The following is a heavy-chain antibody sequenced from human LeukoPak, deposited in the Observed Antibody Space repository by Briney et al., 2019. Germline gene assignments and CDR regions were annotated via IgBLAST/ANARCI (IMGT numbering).Heavy chain of an antibody. J-gene: IGHJ6*02. CDR2: ISSSSSYI. CDR1: GFTSSSYS. D-gene: IGHD5-18*01. V-gene: IGHV3-21*01. CDR3: ASRDTAILQGMDV. Sequence: PGGSLRLSCAASGFTSSSYSMNLVRQAAGKGLEWVSSISSSSSYIYYADSVKGRFTISRDNAKNSLYLQMNSLRAEDTAVYYCASRDTAILQGMDVWGQGTTVTVSS.